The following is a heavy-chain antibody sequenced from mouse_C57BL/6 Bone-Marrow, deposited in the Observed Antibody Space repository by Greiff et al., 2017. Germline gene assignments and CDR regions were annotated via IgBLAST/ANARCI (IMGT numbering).Heavy chain of an antibody. Sequence: VQLQQPGAELVRPGSSVKLSCKASGYTFTSYWMAWVKQRPGQGLEWIGNIYPSDSETHYNQKFKDKATLTVDKSSSTAYMQLSSLTSEDSAVYYCARGGRLVYFDYWGQGTTLTVSS. J-gene: IGHJ2*01. D-gene: IGHD3-3*01. V-gene: IGHV1-61*01. CDR1: GYTFTSYW. CDR2: IYPSDSET. CDR3: ARGGRLVYFDY.